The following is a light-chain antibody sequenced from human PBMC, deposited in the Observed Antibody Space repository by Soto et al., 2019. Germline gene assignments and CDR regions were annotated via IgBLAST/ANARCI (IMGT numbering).Light chain of an antibody. CDR3: SSYKTSSTVVV. J-gene: IGLJ2*01. V-gene: IGLV2-14*01. Sequence: QSVLTQPASVSGSPGQSITISCTGTSSDIGGYNYVSWYQQYPGKAPKLMIFGVSDRPSGVSNRFSGSKSGTTASLTISGLQAEDEADCYCSSYKTSSTVVVFGGGTKLTVL. CDR1: SSDIGGYNY. CDR2: GVS.